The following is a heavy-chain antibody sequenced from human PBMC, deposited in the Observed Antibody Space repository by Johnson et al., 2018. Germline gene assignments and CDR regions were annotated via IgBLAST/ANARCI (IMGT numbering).Heavy chain of an antibody. CDR1: GFTFNSYG. CDR2: ISYDGRNK. D-gene: IGHD6-19*01. Sequence: VQLVETGGGVVQPGRSLRLSCAASGFTFNSYGMHWVRQAPGKGLEWVAVISYDGRNKYYADSVKGRFTISRDNSKNTLYLQMNSLRAEDTAVYSCAKALNIEVAGVPPSDIWGQGTMVTVSS. CDR3: AKALNIEVAGVPPSDI. J-gene: IGHJ3*02. V-gene: IGHV3-30*18.